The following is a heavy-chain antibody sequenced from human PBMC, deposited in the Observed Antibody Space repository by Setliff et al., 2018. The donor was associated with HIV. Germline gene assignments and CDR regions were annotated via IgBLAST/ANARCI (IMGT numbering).Heavy chain of an antibody. D-gene: IGHD3-10*01. CDR2: IHSGGTT. V-gene: IGHV4-4*07. Sequence: SETLSLTCSVSGASINSYFWSWIRKPAGKGLEWIGRIHSGGTTNSNPSLKSRVTLSVDTSKNQVSLKLNSVTAADTAVYYCVRGGLKVRGAIDSFDYWGQGTLVTVSS. CDR1: GASINSYF. J-gene: IGHJ4*02. CDR3: VRGGLKVRGAIDSFDY.